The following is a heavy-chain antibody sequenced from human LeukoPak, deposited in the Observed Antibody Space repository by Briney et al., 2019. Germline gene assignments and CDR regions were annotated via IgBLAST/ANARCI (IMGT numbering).Heavy chain of an antibody. CDR1: GASMRSSNFY. J-gene: IGHJ4*02. CDR3: ARGYWFYFDY. CDR2: INYSGLT. V-gene: IGHV4-39*07. Sequence: SETLSLTCTVSGASMRSSNFYWGWLRQSPGKGLEWIGNINYSGLTYFNPSVKSRVTISADTSKNQFSLKLSSVTAADTAVYYCARGYWFYFDYWGQGTLVTVSS. D-gene: IGHD2-8*02.